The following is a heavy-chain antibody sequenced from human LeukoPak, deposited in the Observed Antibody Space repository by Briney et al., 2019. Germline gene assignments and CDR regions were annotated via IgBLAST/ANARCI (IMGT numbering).Heavy chain of an antibody. V-gene: IGHV3-23*01. CDR1: GFTFSSYA. CDR3: AKDHQILTMVRGVDFDY. CDR2: ISGSGGST. D-gene: IGHD3-10*01. J-gene: IGHJ4*02. Sequence: PGGSLRLSCAASGFTFSSYAMSWVRQAPGKGLEWVSAISGSGGSTYYADSVKGRFTISRDNSKNTLYLQMNSLRAEDTAVYYCAKDHQILTMVRGVDFDYWGQGTLVTVSS.